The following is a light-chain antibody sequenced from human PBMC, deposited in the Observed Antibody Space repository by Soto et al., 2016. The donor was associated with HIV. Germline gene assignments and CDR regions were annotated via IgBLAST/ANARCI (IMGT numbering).Light chain of an antibody. J-gene: IGKJ3*01. V-gene: IGKV1-12*01. CDR3: QQTDSFPFT. Sequence: DIQMTQSPFSVSASVGDRVTITCRASQAINSRLAWYQQNPGKAPEVLITATYTLQDGVPSRFSGSASGGTGTDFTLTIDSLQPEDFATYYCQQTDSFPFTFGPGTKVNV. CDR1: QAINSR. CDR2: ATY.